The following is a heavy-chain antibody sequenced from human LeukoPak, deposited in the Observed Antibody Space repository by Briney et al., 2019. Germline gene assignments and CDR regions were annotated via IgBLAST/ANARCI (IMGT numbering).Heavy chain of an antibody. D-gene: IGHD3-3*01. CDR3: ARAVDFWSGYLSHYYYYMDV. CDR1: GYTFTSYG. Sequence: GASVKVSCKASGYTFTSYGISWVRQAPGQGLEWMGWISAYNGNTNYAQKLQGRVTMTTDTSTSTAYMELRSLRSEDTAVYYCARAVDFWSGYLSHYYYYMDVWGKGTTVTVSS. CDR2: ISAYNGNT. V-gene: IGHV1-18*01. J-gene: IGHJ6*03.